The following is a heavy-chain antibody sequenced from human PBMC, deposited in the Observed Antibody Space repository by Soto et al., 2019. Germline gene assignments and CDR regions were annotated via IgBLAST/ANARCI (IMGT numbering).Heavy chain of an antibody. Sequence: QMQLQESGPGLVKPSETLALTCTVSGGSIRESGFYWGWIRQSPGKGLEWIGSIFLSGRTHYNPSLKSRVTISVDASKNQFSLNLISVTAADTAVYYCARSLMDVWGKGTTVTVSS. CDR2: IFLSGRT. J-gene: IGHJ6*03. CDR1: GGSIRESGFY. CDR3: ARSLMDV. V-gene: IGHV4-39*01.